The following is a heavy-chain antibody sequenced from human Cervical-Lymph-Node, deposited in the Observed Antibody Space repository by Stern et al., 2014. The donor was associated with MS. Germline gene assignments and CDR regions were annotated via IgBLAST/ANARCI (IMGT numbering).Heavy chain of an antibody. Sequence: VQLVESGGGLVQPGGSLRLSCADSGFTFSTYWMSWVRQAPGKGLEWVANIKENGSEKYYVDSVKGRFTISRDNAKKSLYLQMNSLRAEDTAVYYCTRDRHYYDSSGYPRNYYFDYWGQGTLVTVSS. V-gene: IGHV3-7*01. CDR2: IKENGSEK. CDR1: GFTFSTYW. CDR3: TRDRHYYDSSGYPRNYYFDY. D-gene: IGHD3-22*01. J-gene: IGHJ4*02.